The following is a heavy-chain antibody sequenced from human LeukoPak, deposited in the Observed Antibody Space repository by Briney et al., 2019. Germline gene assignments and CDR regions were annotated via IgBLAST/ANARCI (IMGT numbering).Heavy chain of an antibody. CDR3: ASSGNYNWFDP. V-gene: IGHV4-59*12. D-gene: IGHD1-1*01. Sequence: SETLSRTCTESGGSISSYYWSWIRQPPRKGQQRIGYIYYSGSTNYNPSLKSRVTISVDTSKNQFSLKLSSVTAADTAAYYCASSGNYNWFDPWGQGTLVTVSS. CDR2: IYYSGST. CDR1: GGSISSYY. J-gene: IGHJ5*02.